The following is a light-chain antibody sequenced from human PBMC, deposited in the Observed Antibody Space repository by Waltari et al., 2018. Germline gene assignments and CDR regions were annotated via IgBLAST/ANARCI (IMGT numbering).Light chain of an antibody. CDR2: EHT. J-gene: IGLJ1*01. CDR1: SSNIGTSNH. V-gene: IGLV1-40*01. CDR3: QSHDISLGGCYV. Sequence: QSVLTQPPSVSGAPGQRVTISCTGSSSNIGTSNHIHWYQQLPGTAPKLLIYEHTTRPQGVPDRFSGSKSDISASLAITGLQAEDEADYYCQSHDISLGGCYVFGTGTKVTVL.